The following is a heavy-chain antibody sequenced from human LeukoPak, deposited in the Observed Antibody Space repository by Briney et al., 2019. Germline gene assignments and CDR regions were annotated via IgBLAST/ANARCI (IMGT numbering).Heavy chain of an antibody. Sequence: GGSLRLSCAASGFTFSTYWMSWVRQAPGKGLEWVSAISGSGGSTYYADSVKGRFTISRDNSKNTLYLQMNSLRAEDTAVYYCAKGPMATDAFDIWGQGTMVTVSS. CDR1: GFTFSTYW. J-gene: IGHJ3*02. V-gene: IGHV3-23*01. CDR2: ISGSGGST. CDR3: AKGPMATDAFDI. D-gene: IGHD5-24*01.